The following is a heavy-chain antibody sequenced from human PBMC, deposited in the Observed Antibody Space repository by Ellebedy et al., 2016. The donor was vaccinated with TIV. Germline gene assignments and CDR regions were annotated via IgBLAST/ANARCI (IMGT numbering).Heavy chain of an antibody. CDR1: GFTFSIHD. V-gene: IGHV3-13*01. Sequence: GGSLRLSCAASGFTFSIHDMHWVRQATGKGLEWVSGIGTAADTYYPDSVKGRFTISRVNAKSSLYLQMNSLRVEDTAVYYCARGVSMIRGVISAVDMWGQGTTVTVSS. CDR2: IGTAADT. CDR3: ARGVSMIRGVISAVDM. J-gene: IGHJ3*02. D-gene: IGHD3-10*01.